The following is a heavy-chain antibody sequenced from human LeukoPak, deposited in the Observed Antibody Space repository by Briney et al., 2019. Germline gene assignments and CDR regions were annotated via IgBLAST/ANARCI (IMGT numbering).Heavy chain of an antibody. CDR2: ISSSSSTI. V-gene: IGHV3-48*01. D-gene: IGHD6-19*01. CDR1: GFTFSSYS. CDR3: ARGRIAVAGNWFDP. Sequence: GGSLRLSCAASGFTFSSYSMNWVRQAPGKGLEWVSYISSSSSTIYYADSVKGRFTISRDNAKNSLYLQMNSLRAEDTAVYYCARGRIAVAGNWFDPWGQGTLVTVSS. J-gene: IGHJ5*02.